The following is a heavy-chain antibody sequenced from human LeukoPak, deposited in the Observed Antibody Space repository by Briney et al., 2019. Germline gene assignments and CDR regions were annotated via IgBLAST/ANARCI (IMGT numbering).Heavy chain of an antibody. CDR1: GFTFSSYA. CDR3: ARDRRVRGSTSCYFQH. J-gene: IGHJ1*01. D-gene: IGHD2-2*01. CDR2: ISYDGSNK. V-gene: IGHV3-30-3*01. Sequence: GRSLRLSCAASGFTFSSYAMHWVRQAPGKGLEWVAVISYDGSNKYYADSVKGRFTISRDNSKNTLYLQMNSLRAEDTAVYYCARDRRVRGSTSCYFQHWGQGTLVTVSS.